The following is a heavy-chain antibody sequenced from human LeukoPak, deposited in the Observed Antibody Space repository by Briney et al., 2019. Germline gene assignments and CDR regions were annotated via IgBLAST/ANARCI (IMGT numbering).Heavy chain of an antibody. D-gene: IGHD6-19*01. J-gene: IGHJ4*02. Sequence: GASVKVSCKASGYTFTSYGISWVRQAPGQGLEWMGWINPNSGNTGYAQKFQGRVTMTRNTSISTAYMELSSLRSEDTAVYYCARGRSGYFDYWGQGTLVTVSS. CDR2: INPNSGNT. CDR1: GYTFTSYG. V-gene: IGHV1-8*02. CDR3: ARGRSGYFDY.